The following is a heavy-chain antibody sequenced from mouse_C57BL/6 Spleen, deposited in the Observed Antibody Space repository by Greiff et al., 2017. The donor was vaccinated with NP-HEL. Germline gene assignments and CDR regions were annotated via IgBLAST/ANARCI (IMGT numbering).Heavy chain of an antibody. D-gene: IGHD1-1*01. V-gene: IGHV6-3*01. CDR3: TVDYYGSRDWYFDV. CDR1: GFTFSNYW. CDR2: IRLKSDNYAT. J-gene: IGHJ1*03. Sequence: EVKVVESGGGLVQPGGSMKLSCVASGFTFSNYWMNWVRQSPEKGLEWVAQIRLKSDNYATHYAESVKGRFTISRDDSKSSVYLQMNNLRAEDTGIYYCTVDYYGSRDWYFDVWGTGTTVTVSS.